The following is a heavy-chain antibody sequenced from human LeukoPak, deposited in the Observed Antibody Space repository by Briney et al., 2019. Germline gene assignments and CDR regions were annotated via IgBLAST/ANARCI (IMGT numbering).Heavy chain of an antibody. Sequence: GGSLRLSCAASGFRFSNYWMSWVRQAPGKGLEWVANIKYDENERYYVDSVKGRFTISRDNAKNSLYLQMNGLRADDAAVYYCTTPGNLGVPGASWGQGTLVTVSS. CDR2: IKYDENER. CDR3: TTPGNLGVPGAS. V-gene: IGHV3-7*02. D-gene: IGHD3-3*01. CDR1: GFRFSNYW. J-gene: IGHJ5*02.